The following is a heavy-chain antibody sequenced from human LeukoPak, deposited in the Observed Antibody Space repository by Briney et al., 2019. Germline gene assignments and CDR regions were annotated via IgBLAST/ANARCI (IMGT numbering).Heavy chain of an antibody. D-gene: IGHD6-25*01. CDR3: ARGRSG. Sequence: SETLSLTCAVYGGSFSGYYWSWIRQPPGKGLEWIGEINHSGSTNYNPSLKSRVTISVDTSKNQFSLKLSSVTAADTAVYYCARGRSGWSQGTLVTVSS. J-gene: IGHJ4*02. V-gene: IGHV4-34*01. CDR1: GGSFSGYY. CDR2: INHSGST.